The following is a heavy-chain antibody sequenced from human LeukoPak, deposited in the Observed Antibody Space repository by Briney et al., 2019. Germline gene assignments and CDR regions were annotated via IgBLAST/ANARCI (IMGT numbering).Heavy chain of an antibody. D-gene: IGHD6-6*01. V-gene: IGHV3-23*01. J-gene: IGHJ4*02. CDR3: AKDGEVSGSSPEDYYFDY. CDR2: ISGSGGST. Sequence: QPGGSLRLSCAASGFTFSSYAMSWVRQAPGKGLEWVSAISGSGGSTYYADSVKGRFTISRDNSKNTLYLQMSSLRAEDTAVYYCAKDGEVSGSSPEDYYFDYWGQGTLVTVSS. CDR1: GFTFSSYA.